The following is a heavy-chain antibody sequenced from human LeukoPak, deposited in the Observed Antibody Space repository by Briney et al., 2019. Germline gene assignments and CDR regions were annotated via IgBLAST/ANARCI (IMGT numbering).Heavy chain of an antibody. V-gene: IGHV4-39*07. J-gene: IGHJ6*03. D-gene: IGHD2-15*01. Sequence: SETLSLTCTVSGGSISSSSYYWGWIRQPPGKGLEWIGSIYYSGSTYYNPSLKSRVTISVDTSKNQFSLKLSSVTAADTAVYYCARRRRALPYYYMDVWGKGTTVTISS. CDR2: IYYSGST. CDR1: GGSISSSSYY. CDR3: ARRRRALPYYYMDV.